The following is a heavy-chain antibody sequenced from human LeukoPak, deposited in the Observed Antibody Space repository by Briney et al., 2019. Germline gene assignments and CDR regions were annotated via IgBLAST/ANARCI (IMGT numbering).Heavy chain of an antibody. CDR2: IKQDGSEK. Sequence: PGGSLRLSCAASGFTFSSYWMSWVRQAPGKGLEWVANIKQDGSEKYFVDSVKGRFTISRDNAKNSLYLQMNSLRAEDTAVYFCASGYRSGPICAWGQGTLVTVSS. CDR3: ASGYRSGPICA. D-gene: IGHD3-16*02. CDR1: GFTFSSYW. J-gene: IGHJ4*02. V-gene: IGHV3-7*01.